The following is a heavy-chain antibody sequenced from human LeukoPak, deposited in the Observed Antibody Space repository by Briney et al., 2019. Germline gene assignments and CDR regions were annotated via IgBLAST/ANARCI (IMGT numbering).Heavy chain of an antibody. CDR1: GFTFSSYS. J-gene: IGHJ4*02. CDR3: ARGLGVVGAFDY. D-gene: IGHD1-26*01. Sequence: GGSLRLSCAASGFTFSSYSMNWVRQAPGKGLEWVSSISSSSSYIYYADSVKGRFTISRDNAKNSLYLQMNSLRAEDTAVYYCARGLGVVGAFDYWGQGTLVTVSS. V-gene: IGHV3-21*01. CDR2: ISSSSSYI.